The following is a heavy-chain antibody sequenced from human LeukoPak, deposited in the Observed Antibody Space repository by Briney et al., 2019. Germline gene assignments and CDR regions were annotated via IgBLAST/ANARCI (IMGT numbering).Heavy chain of an antibody. CDR3: ARVVPAAIGLNWFDP. V-gene: IGHV3-53*01. Sequence: GGSLRLSCAASGFTVSHNSMSWVREAPGKGLEWVSLIYSGGSTYYADSVKGRFTISRDNSKNTLYLQMNSLRVEDTAVYYCARVVPAAIGLNWFDPWGQGTLVTVSS. D-gene: IGHD2-2*02. CDR2: IYSGGST. J-gene: IGHJ5*02. CDR1: GFTVSHNS.